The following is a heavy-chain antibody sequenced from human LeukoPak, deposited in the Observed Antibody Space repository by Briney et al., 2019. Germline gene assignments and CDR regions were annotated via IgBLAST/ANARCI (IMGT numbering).Heavy chain of an antibody. CDR2: ISGSGGST. J-gene: IGHJ4*02. CDR1: GFTFSNYA. Sequence: GGSLRLSCAASGFTFSNYAMSWVRQAPGKGLEWVSVISGSGGSTYFADSVQGRFTISRDNSNNTLYLQMNSLRAEDTAVYYCAKRGYDTSGYYGYFDYWAQGTLVTVSS. CDR3: AKRGYDTSGYYGYFDY. V-gene: IGHV3-23*01. D-gene: IGHD3-22*01.